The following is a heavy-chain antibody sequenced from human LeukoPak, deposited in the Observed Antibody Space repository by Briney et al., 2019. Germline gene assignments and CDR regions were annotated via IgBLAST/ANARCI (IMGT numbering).Heavy chain of an antibody. CDR1: GFTFSSYS. V-gene: IGHV3-21*01. J-gene: IGHJ4*02. Sequence: GGSLRLSCAASGFTFSSYSMNWVRQAPGKGLEWVSSISSSSSYIYYADSVKGRFTISRDNAKNSLYLQMNSLRAEDTAVYYCARAAFAYSSSTFDYWGQGTLVTVSS. D-gene: IGHD6-6*01. CDR3: ARAAFAYSSSTFDY. CDR2: ISSSSSYI.